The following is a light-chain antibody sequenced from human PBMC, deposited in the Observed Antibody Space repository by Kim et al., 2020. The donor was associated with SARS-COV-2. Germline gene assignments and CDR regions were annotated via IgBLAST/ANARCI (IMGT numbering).Light chain of an antibody. CDR2: GAA. CDR1: QSVSSSY. J-gene: IGKJ2*01. V-gene: IGKV3-20*01. CDR3: QQYGSSLYT. Sequence: LSPGERATLPCRASQSVSSSYLAWYRQKPGQAPRLLIYGAASRATGIPDRFSGSGSGTDFTLTISRLEPEDFGVYYCQQYGSSLYTFGQGTKLEIK.